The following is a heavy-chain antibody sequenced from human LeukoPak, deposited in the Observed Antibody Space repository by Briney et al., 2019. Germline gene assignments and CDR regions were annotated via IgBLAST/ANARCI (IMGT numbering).Heavy chain of an antibody. D-gene: IGHD2-8*02. CDR3: AREAGYDTGGYPRDY. CDR2: IWYDGSNE. J-gene: IGHJ4*02. V-gene: IGHV3-33*01. CDR1: GFTFSNYA. Sequence: GGALRLSCAASGFTFSNYAMHWVRQAPVKGLHCVALIWYDGSNEFYADSVKGRFTISRDNSKNTLYLQMNSLRAEDTAIYYCAREAGYDTGGYPRDYWGQGTLVTVSS.